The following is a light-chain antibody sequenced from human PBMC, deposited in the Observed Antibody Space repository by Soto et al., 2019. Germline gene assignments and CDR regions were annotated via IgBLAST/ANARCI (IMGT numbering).Light chain of an antibody. CDR3: SSYAGSPVV. V-gene: IGLV2-8*01. CDR2: EVY. Sequence: QSVLTQPPSASGSPGQSVTISCTGTSSDVGGYNYVSWYQQHPGKAPKLMIYEVYKRRSGVPDRFSGSKSGNTASLTVSGLQAEDEADYYCSSYAGSPVVFGGGTKVTVL. CDR1: SSDVGGYNY. J-gene: IGLJ3*02.